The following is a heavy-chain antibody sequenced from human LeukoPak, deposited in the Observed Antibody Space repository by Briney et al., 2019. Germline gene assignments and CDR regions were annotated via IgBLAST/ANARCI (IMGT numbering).Heavy chain of an antibody. J-gene: IGHJ4*02. CDR2: ISAYNGNT. V-gene: IGHV1-18*01. D-gene: IGHD2-2*01. CDR1: GGTFSSYA. CDR3: ARVGRYCSSTSCYGGY. Sequence: ASVKVPCKASGGTFSSYAVSWVRQAPGQGLEWMGWISAYNGNTNYAQKLQGRVTMTTDTSTSTAYMELRSLRSDDTAVYYCARVGRYCSSTSCYGGYWGQGTLVTVSS.